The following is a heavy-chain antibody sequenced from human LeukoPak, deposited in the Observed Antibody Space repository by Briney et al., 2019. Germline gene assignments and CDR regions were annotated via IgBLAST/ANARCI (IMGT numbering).Heavy chain of an antibody. CDR3: AKDLEVYDSSGYVDY. Sequence: GRSLGLSCAASGFTFSSYGMHWVRQAPGKGLEWVAVISYDGSNKYYADSVKGRFTVSRDNSKNTLFLQMNSLRAEDTAVYYCAKDLEVYDSSGYVDYWGQGTLVTVSS. V-gene: IGHV3-30*18. D-gene: IGHD3-22*01. CDR2: ISYDGSNK. J-gene: IGHJ4*02. CDR1: GFTFSSYG.